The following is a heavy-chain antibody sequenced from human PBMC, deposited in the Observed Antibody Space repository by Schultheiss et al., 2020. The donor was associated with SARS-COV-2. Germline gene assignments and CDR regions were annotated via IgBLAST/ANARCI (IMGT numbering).Heavy chain of an antibody. D-gene: IGHD3-22*01. V-gene: IGHV5-10-1*01. CDR2: IDPSDSYT. CDR3: ARRWRAQSGRRYYDSSGLFGGGAFDI. CDR1: GHSFTSYW. J-gene: IGHJ3*02. Sequence: GESLKISCKGSGHSFTSYWIGWVRQMPGKGLEWMGRIDPSDSYTNYSPSFQGHVTISADKSISTAYLQWSSLKASDTAMYYCARRWRAQSGRRYYDSSGLFGGGAFDIWGQGTMVTVSS.